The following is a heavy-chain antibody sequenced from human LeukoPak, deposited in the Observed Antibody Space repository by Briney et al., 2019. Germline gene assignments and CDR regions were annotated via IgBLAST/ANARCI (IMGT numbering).Heavy chain of an antibody. V-gene: IGHV3-64D*06. Sequence: GGSLRLSCSASGFTFSSYAMHWVRQAPGKGLEYVSAISSNGGSTYYADSVKGRFTISRDNSKNTLYLQMSSLRAEDTAVYYCVKDKWDCSGGSCYYYGMDVWGQGTTVAVSS. J-gene: IGHJ6*02. CDR3: VKDKWDCSGGSCYYYGMDV. CDR1: GFTFSSYA. CDR2: ISSNGGST. D-gene: IGHD2-15*01.